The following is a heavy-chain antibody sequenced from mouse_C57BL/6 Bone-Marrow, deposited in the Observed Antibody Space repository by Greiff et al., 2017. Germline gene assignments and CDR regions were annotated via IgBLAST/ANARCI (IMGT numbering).Heavy chain of an antibody. CDR3: TRGGGSSIDY. Sequence: QVQLQQSGAELVRPGASVTLSCKASGYTFTDYEMHWVKQTPVHGLEWIGAIDPETGGTAYNQKFKGKAILTADKSSSTAYMELRSLTSDDSAVYYCTRGGGSSIDYWGQGTTLTVSS. J-gene: IGHJ2*01. V-gene: IGHV1-15*01. CDR2: IDPETGGT. D-gene: IGHD1-1*01. CDR1: GYTFTDYE.